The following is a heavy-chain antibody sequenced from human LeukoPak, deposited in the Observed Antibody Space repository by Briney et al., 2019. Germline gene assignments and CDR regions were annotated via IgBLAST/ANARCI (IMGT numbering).Heavy chain of an antibody. Sequence: GGSLRLSCAASGFTVSSNFRSWVRQAPGKGLEWVSIIYSGGSTSYADSVKGRFTISRDNSKNTLYLQMNSLRAEDTAVYYCASPSGSRGVFLDYWGQGTLVTVSS. CDR3: ASPSGSRGVFLDY. CDR2: IYSGGST. CDR1: GFTVSSNF. V-gene: IGHV3-53*01. D-gene: IGHD3-10*01. J-gene: IGHJ4*02.